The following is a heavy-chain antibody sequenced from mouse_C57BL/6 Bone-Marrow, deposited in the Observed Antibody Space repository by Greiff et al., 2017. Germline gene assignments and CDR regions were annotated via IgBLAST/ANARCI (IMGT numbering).Heavy chain of an antibody. CDR2: IDPEDGDT. CDR3: TRGYGRGAWFAY. V-gene: IGHV14-1*01. CDR1: GFNIKDYY. D-gene: IGHD1-1*01. Sequence: VQLQQSGAELVRPGASVKLSCTASGFNIKDYYMHWVKQRPEQGLEWIGRIDPEDGDTEYAPKFQGKATMTADTSSNTAYLQRSSLTSEDTAVYYCTRGYGRGAWFAYWGQGTLVTVSA. J-gene: IGHJ3*01.